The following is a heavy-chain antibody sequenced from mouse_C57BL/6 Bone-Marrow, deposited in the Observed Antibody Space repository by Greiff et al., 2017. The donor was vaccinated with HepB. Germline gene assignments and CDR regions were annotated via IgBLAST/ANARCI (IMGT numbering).Heavy chain of an antibody. CDR2: INPGSGGT. D-gene: IGHD2-4*01. V-gene: IGHV1-54*01. CDR1: GYAFTNYL. CDR3: AREGDYDVVAMDY. Sequence: QVQLKQSGAELVRPGTSVKVSCKASGYAFTNYLIEWVKQRPGQGLEWIGVINPGSGGTNYNEKFKGKATLTADKSSSTAYMQRSSLTAEDSAVYFCAREGDYDVVAMDYWGQGTSVTVSS. J-gene: IGHJ4*01.